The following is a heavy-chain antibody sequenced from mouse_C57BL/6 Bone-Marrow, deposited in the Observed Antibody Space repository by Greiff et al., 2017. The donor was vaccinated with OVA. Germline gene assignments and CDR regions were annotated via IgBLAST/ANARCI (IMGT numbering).Heavy chain of an antibody. CDR2: INPSSGYT. CDR1: GYTFTSYW. J-gene: IGHJ3*01. V-gene: IGHV1-7*01. Sequence: VQLQQSGAELAKPGASVKLSCKASGYTFTSYWMHWVHQRPGQGLEWIGYINPSSGYTEYKQKFKDKATLTADKSSSTADMQLSSLTYEDSADYYCARSEDYGSSYVAWFAYWGQGTLVTVSA. CDR3: ARSEDYGSSYVAWFAY. D-gene: IGHD1-1*01.